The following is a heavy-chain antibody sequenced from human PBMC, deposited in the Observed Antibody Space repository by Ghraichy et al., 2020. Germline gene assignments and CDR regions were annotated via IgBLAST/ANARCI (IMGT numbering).Heavy chain of an antibody. D-gene: IGHD2-2*01. J-gene: IGHJ6*03. CDR1: GFTFSDYY. V-gene: IGHV3-11*01. CDR3: ARVGNQLLSYYYYYYMDV. CDR2: ISSSGSSI. Sequence: GGSLRLSCAASGFTFSDYYMSWIRQAPGKGLEWVSYISSSGSSIYYADSVKGRFTISRDNAKNSLYLQMNSLRAEDTAVYYCARVGNQLLSYYYYYYMDVWGKGTTVTVSS.